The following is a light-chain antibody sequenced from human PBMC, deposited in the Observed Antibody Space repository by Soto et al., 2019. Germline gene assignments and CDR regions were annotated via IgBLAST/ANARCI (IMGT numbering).Light chain of an antibody. CDR2: DAS. J-gene: IGKJ4*01. V-gene: IGKV1-33*01. Sequence: DIQMTQSPSSLSTSVGDRVTITCQATQDINTYLNWYQQKPGKAPELLIYDASNLQTGVPSRFSGRGSGTHFTFTINNLQPEDFATYFCQQYENLPLTFGGGTKVEIK. CDR1: QDINTY. CDR3: QQYENLPLT.